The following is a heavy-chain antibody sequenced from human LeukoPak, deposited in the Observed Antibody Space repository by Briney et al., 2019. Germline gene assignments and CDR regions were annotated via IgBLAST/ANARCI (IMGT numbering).Heavy chain of an antibody. CDR3: AKSPGPWVGGSTVSDILFDY. V-gene: IGHV3-23*01. D-gene: IGHD3-3*01. CDR2: IGGFGGTA. Sequence: GGSLRLSCAASGFTPSSYGMSWVRQAAGKGLEWVSTIGGFGGTAYYEGSWKGRFAISIDNPENTLYLQMDSLRVADAAVYYCAKSPGPWVGGSTVSDILFDYGGQGTLVTVSS. CDR1: GFTPSSYG. J-gene: IGHJ4*02.